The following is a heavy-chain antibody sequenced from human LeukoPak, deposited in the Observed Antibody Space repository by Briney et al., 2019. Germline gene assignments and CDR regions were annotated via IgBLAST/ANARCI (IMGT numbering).Heavy chain of an antibody. CDR2: ISGYNGNT. CDR3: ARDLYCSSTSCSWFDP. V-gene: IGHV1-18*04. J-gene: IGHJ5*02. D-gene: IGHD2-2*01. Sequence: ASVKVSCKASGYTFTNYGIDWVRQAPGQGLEWMGWISGYNGNTDYAQKLQGRVTMTTDTSTSTAYMELRSLGSDDTAVYYCARDLYCSSTSCSWFDPWGQGTLVTVSS. CDR1: GYTFTNYG.